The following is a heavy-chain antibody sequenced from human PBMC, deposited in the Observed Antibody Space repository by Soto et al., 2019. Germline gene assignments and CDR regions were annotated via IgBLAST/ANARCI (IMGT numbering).Heavy chain of an antibody. J-gene: IGHJ1*01. CDR2: IVPVFGTA. Sequence: QVQLVQSGAEVEKPGSSVKVSCKASGGTFSSYAISWVRQAPGHGLECMGGIVPVFGTANYGQKFQGRVTIHAHESTSTVYMAPSSLRSEDTAVNYCARGWNDFPHWGQGTLVTVSS. V-gene: IGHV1-69*01. CDR3: ARGWNDFPH. CDR1: GGTFSSYA. D-gene: IGHD1-1*01.